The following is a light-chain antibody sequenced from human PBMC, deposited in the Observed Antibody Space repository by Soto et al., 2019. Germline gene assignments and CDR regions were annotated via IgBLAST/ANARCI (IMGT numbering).Light chain of an antibody. Sequence: DIQMTQSPSTLSASVGDRVTITCRASQSVSDWLAWYQQKPGKAPKLLIYKASSLESGVPSRFSGSGSGTEFTLTISGLQPDDSATYYCQQYNTYWTFGQGTKVDIK. V-gene: IGKV1-5*03. CDR1: QSVSDW. J-gene: IGKJ1*01. CDR3: QQYNTYWT. CDR2: KAS.